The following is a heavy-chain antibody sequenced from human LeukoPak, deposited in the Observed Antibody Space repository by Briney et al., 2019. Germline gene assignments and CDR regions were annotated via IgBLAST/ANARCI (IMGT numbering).Heavy chain of an antibody. D-gene: IGHD5-12*01. CDR2: INHSGST. CDR3: ASLLNVAGYSGYDSDY. CDR1: GGSFSGYY. Sequence: SETLSLTCAVYGGSFSGYYWSWIRQPPGKGLELIGEINHSGSTNYNPSLKSRVTISVDPSKNQFSLKLSSVTAAATAVYYCASLLNVAGYSGYDSDYWGQGTLVTVSS. V-gene: IGHV4-34*01. J-gene: IGHJ4*02.